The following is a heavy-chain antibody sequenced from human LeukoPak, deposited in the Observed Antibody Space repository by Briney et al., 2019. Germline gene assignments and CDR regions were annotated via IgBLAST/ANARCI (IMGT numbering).Heavy chain of an antibody. CDR3: AKDGNGSASYYNRSEEYYFDY. D-gene: IGHD3-10*01. CDR2: IRYDGSNK. J-gene: IGHJ4*02. Sequence: PGGSLRLSCAASGFTISSDGMHWVRQAPGKGLEWVAFIRYDGSNKYYADSVKGRFTISRDNSKNTLYLQMNSLRAEDTAVYYCAKDGNGSASYYNRSEEYYFDYWGQGTLVTVSS. V-gene: IGHV3-30*02. CDR1: GFTISSDG.